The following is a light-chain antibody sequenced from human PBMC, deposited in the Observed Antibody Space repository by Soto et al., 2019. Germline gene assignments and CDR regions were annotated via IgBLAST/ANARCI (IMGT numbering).Light chain of an antibody. CDR3: FSSTTTSLHV. J-gene: IGLJ1*01. CDR1: SSDIGAYDY. Sequence: QSALTQPASLSGSPGQSITISCTGTSSDIGAYDYVSWFQQHPGKAPKLMISEVNNRPSGVSNRFSGSKSGNTAYLTISGLQVEDEAEYFCFSSTTTSLHVFGNGTKLTVL. CDR2: EVN. V-gene: IGLV2-14*01.